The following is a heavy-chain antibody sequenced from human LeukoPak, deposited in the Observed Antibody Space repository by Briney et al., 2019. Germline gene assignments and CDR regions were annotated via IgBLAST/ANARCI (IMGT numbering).Heavy chain of an antibody. Sequence: GGSLRLSCAASGFTVSSNYMNWVRQTPGKGLEWVSLIYGGGSTYYADSVKGRFTISRDNSKNTLYLQMNSLRAEDTAVYYCARDLASSSGWGFDYWGQGTLVTVSS. V-gene: IGHV3-53*01. J-gene: IGHJ4*02. CDR3: ARDLASSSGWGFDY. CDR2: IYGGGST. CDR1: GFTVSSNY. D-gene: IGHD6-19*01.